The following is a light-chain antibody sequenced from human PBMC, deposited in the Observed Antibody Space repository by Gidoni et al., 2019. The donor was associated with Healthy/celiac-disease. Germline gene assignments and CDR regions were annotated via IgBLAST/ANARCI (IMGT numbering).Light chain of an antibody. CDR3: QQRSNWPLT. CDR2: DAS. V-gene: IGKV3-11*01. Sequence: VLTQSPATLSLSPGERATLSCRASQSVSSYLAWYQQRPGQAPRLLIYDASNRATGIPARFSGSGSGTDFTLTISSLEPEDFAVYYCQQRSNWPLTFGGGTKVEIK. J-gene: IGKJ4*01. CDR1: QSVSSY.